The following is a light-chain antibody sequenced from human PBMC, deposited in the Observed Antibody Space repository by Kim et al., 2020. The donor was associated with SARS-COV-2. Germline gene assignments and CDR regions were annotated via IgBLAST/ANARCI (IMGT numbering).Light chain of an antibody. V-gene: IGLV2-14*03. CDR1: SSDVGGYNY. Sequence: QSALTQPASVSGSPGQSITISCTGTSSDVGGYNYVSWYQQHPGKAPKLMIYDVSNRPSGVSNRFSGSKSGNTASLTISGLQAEDEAEYYCSSYTSSSTRVVFGGGTQLTVL. CDR3: SSYTSSSTRVV. J-gene: IGLJ2*01. CDR2: DVS.